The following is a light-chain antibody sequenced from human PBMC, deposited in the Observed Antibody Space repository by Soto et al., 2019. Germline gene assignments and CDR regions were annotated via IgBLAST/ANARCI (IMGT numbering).Light chain of an antibody. Sequence: EIVLTQSPGTLSLSPGERATLSCRASQSVSSSWLAWYRQKPGQAPRLLIYGASSRATGIPDRVSGSGSGTDFTLTISRLEPEDFAVYYCQQYGSSPWTFGQGTKVDI. V-gene: IGKV3-20*01. CDR1: QSVSSSW. J-gene: IGKJ1*01. CDR3: QQYGSSPWT. CDR2: GAS.